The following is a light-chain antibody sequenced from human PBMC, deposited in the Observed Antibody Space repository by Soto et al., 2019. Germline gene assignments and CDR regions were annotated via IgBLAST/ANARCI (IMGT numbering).Light chain of an antibody. CDR3: LQYNNWPRT. V-gene: IGKV3-15*01. Sequence: EIVMTQSPATLSVSPGERATLSCRASQSVSGNLAWYQQKHGQAPRLLIYGASTRATGIPARFSGSGSGTEFTLTISSLQSEDFAVYYCLQYNNWPRTFGQGTKVEIK. CDR2: GAS. J-gene: IGKJ1*01. CDR1: QSVSGN.